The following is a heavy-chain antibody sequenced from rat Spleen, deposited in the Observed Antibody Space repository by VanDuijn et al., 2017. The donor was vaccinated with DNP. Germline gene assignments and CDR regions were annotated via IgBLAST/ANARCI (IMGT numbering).Heavy chain of an antibody. J-gene: IGHJ4*01. V-gene: IGHV5S11*01. CDR3: ARHGDVHLRYAMDA. D-gene: IGHD1-5*01. Sequence: EVQLVESGGGLVQPGESLKLSCAASGFTFSHHYMAWVRQAPPKGLEWVASISTGGGNTYYRDSVKGRFTISRDNAKNTLYLQMDSLRSEETATYHCARHGDVHLRYAMDAWGQGTSVTVSS. CDR1: GFTFSHHY. CDR2: ISTGGGNT.